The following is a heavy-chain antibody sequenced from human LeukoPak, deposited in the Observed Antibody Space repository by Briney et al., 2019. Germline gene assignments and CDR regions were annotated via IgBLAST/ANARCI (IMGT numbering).Heavy chain of an antibody. V-gene: IGHV3-74*01. D-gene: IGHD3-22*01. CDR2: INSDGSIT. CDR1: GFTFSSYW. CDR3: ARGDYYDSSGYSQYFQH. J-gene: IGHJ1*01. Sequence: PGGSLRLSCAASGFTFSSYWMHWVRQAPGKGLVWVSRINSDGSITTYADSVRGRFTISRDNAKSTLYLQMNSLRAEDTAVYYCARGDYYDSSGYSQYFQHWGQGTLVTVSS.